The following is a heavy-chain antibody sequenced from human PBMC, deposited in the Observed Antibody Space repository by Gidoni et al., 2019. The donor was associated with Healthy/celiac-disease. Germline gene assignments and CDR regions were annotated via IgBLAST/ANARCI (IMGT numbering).Heavy chain of an antibody. Sequence: EVQLVESGGVVVQPGGSLSLSCAASGFTFDDYAMHWVRQAPGKGLEWVSLISWDGGSTYYADSVKGRFTISRDNSKNSLYLQMNSLRAEDTALYYCAKECYSRYYYYGMDVWGKGTTVTVSS. CDR3: AKECYSRYYYYGMDV. V-gene: IGHV3-43D*03. CDR2: ISWDGGST. CDR1: GFTFDDYA. D-gene: IGHD4-4*01. J-gene: IGHJ6*04.